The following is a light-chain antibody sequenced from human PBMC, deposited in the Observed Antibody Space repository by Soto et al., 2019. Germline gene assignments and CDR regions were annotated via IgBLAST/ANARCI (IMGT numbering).Light chain of an antibody. CDR1: SSDVGTYDI. Sequence: QSALTQPASVSGSFGQSITISCTGTSSDVGTYDIVSWYQHHPGKAPKLIIYDNNKRPSGIPDRFSGSQSGTSATLGITGLQTGDEADYYCGTWDSSLSAVFGGGTKLTVL. V-gene: IGLV1-51*01. CDR2: DNN. CDR3: GTWDSSLSAV. J-gene: IGLJ2*01.